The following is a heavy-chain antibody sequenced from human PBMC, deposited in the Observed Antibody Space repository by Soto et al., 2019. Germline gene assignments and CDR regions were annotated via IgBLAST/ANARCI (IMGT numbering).Heavy chain of an antibody. J-gene: IGHJ4*02. Sequence: EVQLLESGGGLVQPGGSLRLSCAASGFTFSVYAMSWVRQAPGKGLECVSGISGSGGSTYYADSVKGRFTISRDNSKNTLCLQLSSLRAEHTAVYYCAKALSGGHDYWGPGTLVTVSS. CDR2: ISGSGGST. CDR3: AKALSGGHDY. CDR1: GFTFSVYA. V-gene: IGHV3-23*01.